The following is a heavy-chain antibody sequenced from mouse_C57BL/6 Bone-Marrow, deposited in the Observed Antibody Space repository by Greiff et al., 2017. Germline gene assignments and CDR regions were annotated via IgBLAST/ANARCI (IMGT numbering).Heavy chain of an antibody. CDR2: IWRGGST. J-gene: IGHJ2*01. D-gene: IGHD1-1*01. V-gene: IGHV2-2*01. CDR1: GFSLTSYG. Sequence: QVQLQQPGPGLVQPSQSLSLTCTASGFSLTSYGVHWVRQSPGQGLEWLGVIWRGGSTDYYAAFISSLSISNDNSKCQVFFKMNRQQADDTAIYYCARDYDGSSWDYWGQGTTLTVSS. CDR3: ARDYDGSSWDY.